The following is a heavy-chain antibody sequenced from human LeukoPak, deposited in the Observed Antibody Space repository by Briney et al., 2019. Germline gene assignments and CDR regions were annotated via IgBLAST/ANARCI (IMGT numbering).Heavy chain of an antibody. CDR2: ISAYNGNT. Sequence: ASVKVSGKASGYTFTSYGISWVRQAPGQGLEWMGWISAYNGNTNYAQKLQGRVTMTTDTSTSTAYMELRSLRSDDTAVYYCARTASSRDPQDYWGQGTLVTVSS. CDR3: ARTASSRDPQDY. CDR1: GYTFTSYG. J-gene: IGHJ4*02. D-gene: IGHD5-24*01. V-gene: IGHV1-18*01.